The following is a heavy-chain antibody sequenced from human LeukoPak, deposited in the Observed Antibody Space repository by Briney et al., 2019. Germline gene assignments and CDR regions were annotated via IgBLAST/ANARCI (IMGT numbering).Heavy chain of an antibody. CDR2: INSDGGST. CDR1: GCTFSSYW. V-gene: IGHV3-74*01. D-gene: IGHD3-3*01. CDR3: ARDAFGVDKSPF. Sequence: PGGSLRLSCAASGCTFSSYWMHWVRQAPGKGLVWVSRINSDGGSTSYADSVQGRFTISRDNAKNTLYLQMNSLGAEDTAVYYCARDAFGVDKSPFWGQGTLVTVSS. J-gene: IGHJ4*02.